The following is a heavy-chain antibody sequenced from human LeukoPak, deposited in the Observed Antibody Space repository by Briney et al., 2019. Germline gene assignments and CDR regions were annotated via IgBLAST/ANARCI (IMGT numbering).Heavy chain of an antibody. CDR3: AGGADIVATMVSFDY. V-gene: IGHV4-31*03. D-gene: IGHD5-12*01. J-gene: IGHJ4*02. CDR1: GGSISSGGYY. CDR2: IYYSGST. Sequence: KTSETLSLTCTVSGGSISSGGYYWNWIRQHPGKGLEWIGYIYYSGSTYYNPSLKSRVTISVDTSKNQFSLKLSSVTAADTAVYYCAGGADIVATMVSFDYWGQGTLVTVSS.